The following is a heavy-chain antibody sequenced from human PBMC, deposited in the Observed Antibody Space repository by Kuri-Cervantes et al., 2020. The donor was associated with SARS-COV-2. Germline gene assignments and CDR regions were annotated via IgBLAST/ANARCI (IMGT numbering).Heavy chain of an antibody. D-gene: IGHD2-2*01. Sequence: SVKVSCKASGGTFSSYAISWVRQAPGQGLEWMGRIIPIFGTANYAQKFQGRVTITADESTSTAYMELSSLRSEDTAVYYCAKDGDIVVVPAESPARQRGNFESGYFQHWGQGTLVTVSS. CDR2: IIPIFGTA. CDR1: GGTFSSYA. V-gene: IGHV1-69*13. J-gene: IGHJ1*01. CDR3: AKDGDIVVVPAESPARQRGNFESGYFQH.